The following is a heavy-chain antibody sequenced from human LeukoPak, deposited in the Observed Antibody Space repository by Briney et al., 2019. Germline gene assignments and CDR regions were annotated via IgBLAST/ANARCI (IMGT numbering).Heavy chain of an antibody. V-gene: IGHV1-18*04. CDR3: ARDRSSGWYPLPVDY. J-gene: IGHJ4*02. CDR2: ISAYNGNT. D-gene: IGHD6-19*01. CDR1: GYTFPSYG. Sequence: ASVKVSCKASGYTFPSYGISWVRQAPGQGLEWMGWISAYNGNTNYAQKLQGRVTMTTDTSTSTAYMELRSLRSDDTAVYYCARDRSSGWYPLPVDYWGQGTLVTVSS.